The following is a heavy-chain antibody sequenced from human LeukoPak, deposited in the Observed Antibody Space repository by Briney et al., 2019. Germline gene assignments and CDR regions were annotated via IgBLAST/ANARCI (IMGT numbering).Heavy chain of an antibody. D-gene: IGHD1-1*01. V-gene: IGHV3-21*06. Sequence: GGSLRLSCSASGFTFTTYGMNWVRQAPGKGLEWVSGIGGSGTRTYYADSVKGRFTISRDNAKNSLYLQMNSLRAEDTAVYYCARGETSDTRHLDYWGQGTLVTVSS. CDR2: IGGSGTRT. CDR1: GFTFTTYG. CDR3: ARGETSDTRHLDY. J-gene: IGHJ4*02.